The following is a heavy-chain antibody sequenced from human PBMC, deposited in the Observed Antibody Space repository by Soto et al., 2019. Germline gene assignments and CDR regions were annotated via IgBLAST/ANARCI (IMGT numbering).Heavy chain of an antibody. Sequence: PGGSLRLSCAASGFTFDDYTMHWVRQAPGKGLEWVSLISWDGGITYYADSVKGRFTISRDNTKNTLYLQMNSLRAEDTAVYYCAKGGYNYGFLFDCWGQGTLVTVSS. CDR1: GFTFDDYT. CDR2: ISWDGGIT. J-gene: IGHJ4*02. D-gene: IGHD5-18*01. CDR3: AKGGYNYGFLFDC. V-gene: IGHV3-43*01.